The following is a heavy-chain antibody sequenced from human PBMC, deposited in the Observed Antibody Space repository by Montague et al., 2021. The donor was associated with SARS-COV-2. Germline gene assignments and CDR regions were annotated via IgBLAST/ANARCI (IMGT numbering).Heavy chain of an antibody. D-gene: IGHD5-18*01. V-gene: IGHV4-34*01. J-gene: IGHJ6*03. CDR3: ARGEEDTAMVTGFGYYYYYMDV. CDR1: GGSFSGYY. Sequence: SETLSLTCAVYGGSFSGYYWSWIRQPPGKGLEWIGEINHSGSTNYNPSLKSRVTISVDTSKNQFSLKLSSVTAADTAVYYCARGEEDTAMVTGFGYYYYYMDVWGQGTMVTVSS. CDR2: INHSGST.